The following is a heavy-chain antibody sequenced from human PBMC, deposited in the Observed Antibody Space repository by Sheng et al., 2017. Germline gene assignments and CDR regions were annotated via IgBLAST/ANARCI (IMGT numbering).Heavy chain of an antibody. V-gene: IGHV4-38-2*01. Sequence: QVQLQESGPGLVKPSETLSLTCAVSGYSISSGYYWGWIRQPPGKGLEWIGSIYHSGSTYYNPSLKSRVTISVDTSKNQFSLKLSSVTAADTAVYYCARGPSGYFDYWGQGTLVTVSS. CDR3: ARGPSGYFDY. CDR2: IYHSGST. J-gene: IGHJ4*02. CDR1: GYSISSGYY. D-gene: IGHD3-3*01.